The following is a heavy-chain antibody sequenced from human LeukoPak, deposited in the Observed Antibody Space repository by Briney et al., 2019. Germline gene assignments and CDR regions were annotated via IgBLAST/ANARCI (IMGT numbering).Heavy chain of an antibody. Sequence: SETLSLTCTVSGGSISSYYWSWIRQPPGKGLEWVGYIHHAGSTHYNPSLKSRVTILMDTSKNQFSLKLNSMTAADTAVYYCARDRGGSGGQSGYDWFDPWGQGTLVTVSS. CDR2: IHHAGST. CDR1: GGSISSYY. CDR3: ARDRGGSGGQSGYDWFDP. J-gene: IGHJ5*02. V-gene: IGHV4-59*01. D-gene: IGHD3-10*01.